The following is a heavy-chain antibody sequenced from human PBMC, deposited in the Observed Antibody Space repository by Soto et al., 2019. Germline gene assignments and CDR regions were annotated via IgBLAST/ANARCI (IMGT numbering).Heavy chain of an antibody. J-gene: IGHJ4*02. CDR1: GFTFASSA. V-gene: IGHV1-58*01. CDR3: AAHPRSYCSSTSCYPHFDY. Sequence: GASVKVSCKASGFTFASSAVQWVRQARGQRLEWKRWIVVGSGNTNYAQKFQERVTITRDMSTSTAYMELSSLRSEDTAVYYCAAHPRSYCSSTSCYPHFDYWGQGTLVTVSS. D-gene: IGHD2-2*01. CDR2: IVVGSGNT.